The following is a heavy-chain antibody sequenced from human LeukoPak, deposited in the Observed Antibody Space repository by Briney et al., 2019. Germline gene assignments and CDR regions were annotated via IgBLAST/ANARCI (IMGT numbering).Heavy chain of an antibody. J-gene: IGHJ4*02. CDR1: GYSISSGYY. CDR3: ARRWSGWGFPLGAYFDY. Sequence: SETLSLTCPVSGYSISSGYYWGWIRQPPGKGLEWIGSIYHSGSTYYNPSLKSRVTISVDTSKNQFSLKLSSVTAADTAVYYCARRWSGWGFPLGAYFDYWGQGTLVTVSS. D-gene: IGHD6-19*01. V-gene: IGHV4-38-2*01. CDR2: IYHSGST.